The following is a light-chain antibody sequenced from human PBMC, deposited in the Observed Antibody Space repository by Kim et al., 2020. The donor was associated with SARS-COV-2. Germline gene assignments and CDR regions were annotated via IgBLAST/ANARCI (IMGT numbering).Light chain of an antibody. CDR3: TSYTSSPTLGV. J-gene: IGLJ1*01. CDR1: SSDIGNYNY. CDR2: DVS. V-gene: IGLV2-14*03. Sequence: QSITISCTGSSSDIGNYNYVSWYQHHPGKAPKLLIYDVSKRPSGVSNRFSGSKSGNTASLTISGLQADDETDYYCTSYTSSPTLGVFGTGTKVTVL.